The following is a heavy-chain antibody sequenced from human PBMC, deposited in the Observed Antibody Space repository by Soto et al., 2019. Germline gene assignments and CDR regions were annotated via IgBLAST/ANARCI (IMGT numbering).Heavy chain of an antibody. Sequence: GGSLRLSCAASGFTVSSNYMSWVRQAPGKGLEWVSVIYSGGSTYYADSVKCPFTITRDNSKNTLYLQMNSLRAEDTAVYYCARDYRDYYGSGSYYNYFDYWGQGTLVTVSS. CDR2: IYSGGST. V-gene: IGHV3-53*01. D-gene: IGHD3-10*01. CDR1: GFTVSSNY. CDR3: ARDYRDYYGSGSYYNYFDY. J-gene: IGHJ4*02.